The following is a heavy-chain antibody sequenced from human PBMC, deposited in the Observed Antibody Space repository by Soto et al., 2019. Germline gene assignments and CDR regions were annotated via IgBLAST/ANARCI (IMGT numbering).Heavy chain of an antibody. Sequence: GGSLRLSCAASGFTFSSYAMSWVRQAPGKGLEWVSAISGSGGSTYYADSVKGRFTISRDNSKNTLYLQMNSLRAEDTAVYYCAKEGDFWSGYPPRYFDYWGQGTLVTVSS. CDR3: AKEGDFWSGYPPRYFDY. D-gene: IGHD3-3*01. CDR1: GFTFSSYA. J-gene: IGHJ4*02. CDR2: ISGSGGST. V-gene: IGHV3-23*01.